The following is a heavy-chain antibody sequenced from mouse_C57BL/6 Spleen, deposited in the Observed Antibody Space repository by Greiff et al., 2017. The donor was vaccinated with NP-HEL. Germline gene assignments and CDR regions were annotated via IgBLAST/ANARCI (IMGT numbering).Heavy chain of an antibody. J-gene: IGHJ2*01. D-gene: IGHD1-1*01. Sequence: VQLKQSGPELVKPGASVKISCKASGYTFTDYYMNWVKQSHGKSLEWIGDINPNNGGTSYNQKFKGKATLTVDKSSSTAYMELRSLTSEDSAVYYCARFVYYYGSSYYFDYWGQGTTLTVSS. V-gene: IGHV1-26*01. CDR3: ARFVYYYGSSYYFDY. CDR1: GYTFTDYY. CDR2: INPNNGGT.